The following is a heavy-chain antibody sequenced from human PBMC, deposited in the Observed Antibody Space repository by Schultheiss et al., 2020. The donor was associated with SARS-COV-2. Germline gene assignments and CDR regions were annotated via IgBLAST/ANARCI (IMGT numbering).Heavy chain of an antibody. V-gene: IGHV4-59*01. CDR2: IYYSGST. Sequence: SETLSLTCTVSGGSISSYYWSWIRQPPGKGLEWIGYIYYSGSTNYNPSLKSRVTISVDTSKNQFSLKLSSVTAADTAVYYCARGQWLVLKTEPVYAFDIWGQGTMVTVSS. CDR1: GGSISSYY. J-gene: IGHJ3*02. D-gene: IGHD6-19*01. CDR3: ARGQWLVLKTEPVYAFDI.